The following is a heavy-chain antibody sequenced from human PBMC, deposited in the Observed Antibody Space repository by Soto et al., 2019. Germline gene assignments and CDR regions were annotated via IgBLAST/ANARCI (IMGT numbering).Heavy chain of an antibody. CDR3: AEDGIRGLCTVSAFLLNRSSDL. Sequence: GKVLEWVAIISHDGSTQYYADSVKGRFTISRDNSKNTLDLQLNSLTTEDTVVFFQAEDGIRGLCTVSAFLLNRSSDL. J-gene: IGHJ2*01. V-gene: IGHV3-30*03. CDR2: ISHDGSTQ. D-gene: IGHD2-15*01.